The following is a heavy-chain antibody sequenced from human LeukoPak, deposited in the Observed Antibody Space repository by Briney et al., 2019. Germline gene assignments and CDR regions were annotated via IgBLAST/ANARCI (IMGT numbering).Heavy chain of an antibody. Sequence: PGGSLRLSCAASGFTFSSYAMHWVRQAPGKGLEWVAVISYDGSNKYYADSVKGRFTISRDNSKNTLYLQMNSLRAEDTAVYYCAKDPGDGYYYGMDVWGQGTTVTVSS. CDR1: GFTFSSYA. V-gene: IGHV3-30*04. CDR3: AKDPGDGYYYGMDV. D-gene: IGHD5-24*01. J-gene: IGHJ6*02. CDR2: ISYDGSNK.